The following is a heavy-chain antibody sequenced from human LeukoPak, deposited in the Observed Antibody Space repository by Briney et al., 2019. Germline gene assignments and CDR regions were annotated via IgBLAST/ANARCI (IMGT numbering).Heavy chain of an antibody. D-gene: IGHD3-10*01. V-gene: IGHV3-48*04. Sequence: PGGSLRLSCAASGFTFSSYSMNWVRQAPGKGLEWVSYISSSTNTIYYADSVKGRFTISRDNAKNSLYLQLNSLRAEDTAVYYCARSQPRDSGTYLFDWFDPWGQGTLVTVSS. CDR1: GFTFSSYS. CDR3: ARSQPRDSGTYLFDWFDP. CDR2: ISSSTNTI. J-gene: IGHJ5*02.